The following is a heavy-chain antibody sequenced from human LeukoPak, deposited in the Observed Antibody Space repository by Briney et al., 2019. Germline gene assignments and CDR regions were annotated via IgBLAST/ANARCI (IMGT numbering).Heavy chain of an antibody. D-gene: IGHD2-2*01. J-gene: IGHJ4*02. Sequence: SQTLSLTCTVSGGSISSGGYYWSWIRQPPGKGLEWIGYIYDSGSTYYNPSLKSRVTISVDRSKNQFSLKLSSVTAADTAVYYCARDSCSSTNCYRSIDYWGQGTLVIVSS. CDR2: IYDSGST. V-gene: IGHV4-30-2*01. CDR3: ARDSCSSTNCYRSIDY. CDR1: GGSISSGGYY.